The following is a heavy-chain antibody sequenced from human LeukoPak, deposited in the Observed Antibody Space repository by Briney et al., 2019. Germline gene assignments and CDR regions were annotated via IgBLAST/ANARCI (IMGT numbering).Heavy chain of an antibody. J-gene: IGHJ4*02. Sequence: GGSLRLSCAASGFTVSSNYMSWVRQAPGKGLQWVSVIYSGGSTHYADSVKSRFTISRDNSKNTLYLQMNNLRAEDTAVYYCASGGSSLNFDFWGQRTLVTVSS. CDR1: GFTVSSNY. CDR3: ASGGSSLNFDF. D-gene: IGHD6-13*01. V-gene: IGHV3-53*01. CDR2: IYSGGST.